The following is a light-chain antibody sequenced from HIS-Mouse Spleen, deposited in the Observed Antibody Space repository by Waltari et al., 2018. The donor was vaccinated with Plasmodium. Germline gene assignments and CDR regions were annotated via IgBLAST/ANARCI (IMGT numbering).Light chain of an antibody. CDR3: QQYNNWPPWT. CDR2: GAS. J-gene: IGKJ1*01. Sequence: EIVMTQSPATLSVSPGERATLSCRASQRVSSNLAWYQQKPGQAPRLLLYGASTRATGIPARFSGSGSGTEFTLTISSLQSEDFAVYYWQQYNNWPPWTFGQGTKVEIK. CDR1: QRVSSN. V-gene: IGKV3-15*01.